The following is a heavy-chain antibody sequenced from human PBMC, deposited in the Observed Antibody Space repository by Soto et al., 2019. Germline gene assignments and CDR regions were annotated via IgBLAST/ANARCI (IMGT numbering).Heavy chain of an antibody. Sequence: QVQLVQSGVEVEKPGASVKVSCKASGYTFTSYGVSWVRQAPGQGLEWMGWISAYNGNTNYAQKFQGRVTMTTDTSTSTAYMELRSLRSDDTAVYYCARDVPTVTTGGPDYWGQGTLVTASS. CDR3: ARDVPTVTTGGPDY. V-gene: IGHV1-18*01. J-gene: IGHJ4*02. CDR2: ISAYNGNT. D-gene: IGHD4-17*01. CDR1: GYTFTSYG.